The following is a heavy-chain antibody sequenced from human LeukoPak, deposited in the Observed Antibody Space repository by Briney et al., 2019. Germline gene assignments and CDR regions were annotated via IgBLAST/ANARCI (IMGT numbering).Heavy chain of an antibody. Sequence: PGGSLRLSCAASGFTVSSNYMSWVRQAPGKGLEWVSAISGSGGSTYYADSVKGRFTISRDNSKNTLYLQMNSLRAEDTAVYYCAKDFTMVRGVSSWGQGTLVTVSS. D-gene: IGHD3-10*01. CDR1: GFTVSSNY. CDR3: AKDFTMVRGVSS. J-gene: IGHJ5*02. CDR2: ISGSGGST. V-gene: IGHV3-23*01.